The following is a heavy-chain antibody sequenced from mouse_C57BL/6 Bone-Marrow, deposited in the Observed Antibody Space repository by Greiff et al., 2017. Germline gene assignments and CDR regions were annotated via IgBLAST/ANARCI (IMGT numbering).Heavy chain of an antibody. CDR2: IDPSDSYT. Sequence: QVQLQQPGAELVKPGASAKLSCKASGYTFTSYWMQWVKQRPGQGLEWIGEIDPSDSYTNYNQKFKGKATLTVDTSSSTAYMQLSSLTSEDSAVYYCARTLDAMDYWGQGTSVTVSS. V-gene: IGHV1-50*01. CDR3: ARTLDAMDY. CDR1: GYTFTSYW. J-gene: IGHJ4*01.